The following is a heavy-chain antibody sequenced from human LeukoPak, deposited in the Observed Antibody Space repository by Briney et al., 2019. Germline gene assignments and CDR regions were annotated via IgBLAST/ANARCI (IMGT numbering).Heavy chain of an antibody. J-gene: IGHJ6*04. CDR1: GFTFSNAW. D-gene: IGHD2-21*01. CDR2: IKSKTDGGTT. CDR3: TTSTVLFHYYYYYGMDV. Sequence: GGSLRLSCAASGFTFSNAWMSWVRQAPGKGLEWVGRIKSKTDGGTTDYAAPVKGRFTISRDDSKNTLYLQMNSLKTEDTAVYYCTTSTVLFHYYYYYGMDVWGKGTTVTVSS. V-gene: IGHV3-15*01.